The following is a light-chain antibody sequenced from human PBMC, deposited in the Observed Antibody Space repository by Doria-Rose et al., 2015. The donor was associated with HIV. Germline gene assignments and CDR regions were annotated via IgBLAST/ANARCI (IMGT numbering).Light chain of an antibody. CDR3: LQHNTYPRT. CDR1: PDITND. V-gene: IGKV1-17*01. J-gene: IGKJ1*01. CDR2: AAS. Sequence: DIQMTQSPSSLSASVGDRVTITCRASPDITNDLGWYQQKPGKAPKRLIYAASTLQRGVPSTFSGSGSGTEFTLTINALQPEDFATYYCLQHNTYPRTFGEGTKVETK.